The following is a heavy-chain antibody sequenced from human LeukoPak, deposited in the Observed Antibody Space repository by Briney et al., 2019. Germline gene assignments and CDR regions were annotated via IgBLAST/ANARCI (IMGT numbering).Heavy chain of an antibody. CDR3: ASRPDQHLLYYFDY. CDR2: INPNSGGT. CDR1: GYTFTGYY. J-gene: IGHJ4*02. Sequence: ASVKVSCKASGYTFTGYYMHWVRQAPGQGLEWMGWINPNSGGTKYAQKFQGRVTMTSDASISTAYMELSSLRSDDTAVYYCASRPDQHLLYYFDYWGQGALVSVSS. V-gene: IGHV1-2*02. D-gene: IGHD2-15*01.